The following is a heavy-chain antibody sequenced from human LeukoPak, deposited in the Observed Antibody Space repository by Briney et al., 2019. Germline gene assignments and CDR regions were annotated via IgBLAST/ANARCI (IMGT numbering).Heavy chain of an antibody. J-gene: IGHJ4*02. V-gene: IGHV1-46*01. Sequence: ASVKVSCKASGYTFTSYYMHWVRQAPGQGLEWMGIINPSGGSTSYAQKFQGRVTMTRDTSTSTVYMELSSLRSEDTAVYYCARDPGTLAVAGPGYFDYWGQGTLVTVSS. CDR1: GYTFTSYY. D-gene: IGHD6-19*01. CDR3: ARDPGTLAVAGPGYFDY. CDR2: INPSGGST.